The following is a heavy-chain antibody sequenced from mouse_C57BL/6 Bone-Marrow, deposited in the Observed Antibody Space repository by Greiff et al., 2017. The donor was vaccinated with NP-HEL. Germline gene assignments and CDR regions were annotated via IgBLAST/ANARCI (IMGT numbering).Heavy chain of an antibody. CDR3: ATEDSNWDWV. V-gene: IGHV1-74*01. D-gene: IGHD4-1*01. CDR2: IHPSDSDT. CDR1: GYTFTSYW. Sequence: QVQLKQPGAELVKPGASVKVSCKASGYTFTSYWMHWVKQRPGQGLEWIGRIHPSDSDTNYNQKFKGKATLSVDKSSSTAYMQLSSLTSEDSAVYYCATEDSNWDWVWGQGTTLTVSS. J-gene: IGHJ2*01.